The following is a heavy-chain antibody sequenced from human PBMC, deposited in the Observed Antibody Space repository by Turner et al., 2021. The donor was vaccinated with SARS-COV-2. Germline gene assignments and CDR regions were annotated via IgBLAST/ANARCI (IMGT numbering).Heavy chain of an antibody. D-gene: IGHD6-19*01. V-gene: IGHV1-24*01. J-gene: IGHJ6*02. CDR2: FDPEDVET. CDR1: GYTLIELS. CDR3: ATVFAVAGLSYGMDV. Sequence: QVQLVQSGAEVQKPGASVNVSCKVSGYTLIELSMHWVRQAPGKGLEWMGGFDPEDVETIYAQKFQGRVTMTEDTSTDTAYMELSSLRSEDTAVYYCATVFAVAGLSYGMDVWGQGTTVTVSS.